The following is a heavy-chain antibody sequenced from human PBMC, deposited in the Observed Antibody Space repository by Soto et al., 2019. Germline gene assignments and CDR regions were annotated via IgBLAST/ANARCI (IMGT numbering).Heavy chain of an antibody. V-gene: IGHV3-74*01. D-gene: IGHD1-1*01. CDR2: ISDDGSTT. CDR3: TRGPRVSSTGTGAH. CDR1: GFTFSAYW. J-gene: IGHJ4*02. Sequence: SVRLSCEVSGFTFSAYWMHWVRQVPGKGLIWVSRISDDGSTTTYADSVKGRFTISRDNAKNTLYLQMNSLRADDTGLYYCTRGPRVSSTGTGAHWGQGTLVTVSS.